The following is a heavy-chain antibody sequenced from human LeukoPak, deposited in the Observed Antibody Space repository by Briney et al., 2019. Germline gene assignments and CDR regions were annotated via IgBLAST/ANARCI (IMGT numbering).Heavy chain of an antibody. Sequence: PGGSLRLSCVASKSAFGDYAMHWVRQTPGKGLEWVAGITWNSDAVDYADSVRGRFTISRDNAKNSLYLQMTSLRPEDTAFYYCAKDLVRGIITPFEYWGQGVLVTVSA. CDR2: ITWNSDAV. CDR3: AKDLVRGIITPFEY. D-gene: IGHD3-10*01. CDR1: KSAFGDYA. J-gene: IGHJ4*02. V-gene: IGHV3-9*01.